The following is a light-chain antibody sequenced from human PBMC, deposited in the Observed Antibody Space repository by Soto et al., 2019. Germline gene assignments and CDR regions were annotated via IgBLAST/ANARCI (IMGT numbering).Light chain of an antibody. J-gene: IGKJ4*01. CDR3: QQYDDWLRLT. V-gene: IGKV3D-15*01. CDR1: QSVNIY. Sequence: EIVMTQSPATLSVSPGERVTLSCRASQSVNIYLAWYQQKPGQAPRLLIFGASSRATGIPARFSGSGSGTEFNLTISSLQSEDFAVYFCQQYDDWLRLTFGGGTKVEIK. CDR2: GAS.